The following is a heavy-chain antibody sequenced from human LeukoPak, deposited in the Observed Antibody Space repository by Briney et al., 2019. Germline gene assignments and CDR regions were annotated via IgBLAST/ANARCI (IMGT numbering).Heavy chain of an antibody. Sequence: GGSLRLSCAASGFTFSSYSMNWVRQAPGKGLGWVSYISSSSSTIYYADSVKGRFTISRDNAKNSLYLQMNSLRAEDTAVYYCARDIGEGFDYWGQGTLVTVSS. V-gene: IGHV3-48*01. CDR3: ARDIGEGFDY. J-gene: IGHJ4*02. CDR2: ISSSSSTI. D-gene: IGHD1-26*01. CDR1: GFTFSSYS.